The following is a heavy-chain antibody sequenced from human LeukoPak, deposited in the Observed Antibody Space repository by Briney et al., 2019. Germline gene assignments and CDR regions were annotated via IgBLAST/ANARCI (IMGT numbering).Heavy chain of an antibody. D-gene: IGHD6-6*01. V-gene: IGHV3-9*01. J-gene: IGHJ4*02. CDR2: ISWNSGSI. CDR3: AKGLEYSSSSGPDY. CDR1: GFTFDDYA. Sequence: GGSLRLSCAASGFTFDDYAMHWVRQAPGKGLEWVSGISWNSGSIGYADSVKGRFTISRDNAKNFLYLQMNSLRAEDTALYYCAKGLEYSSSSGPDYWGQGTLVTVSS.